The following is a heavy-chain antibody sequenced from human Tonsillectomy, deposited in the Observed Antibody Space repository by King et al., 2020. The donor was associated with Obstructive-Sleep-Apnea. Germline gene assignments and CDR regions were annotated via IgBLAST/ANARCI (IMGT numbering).Heavy chain of an antibody. V-gene: IGHV3-11*01. CDR2: ISRSSSTI. CDR1: GFTFSDYY. CDR3: AGTVRGVLFDY. Sequence: QLVQSGGGLVKPGGSLRLSCAASGFTFSDYYMSWIRQAPGEGLEWVSYISRSSSTIYYADSVKGRFTISRDNAKNSLYLQMNSLRAEDTAVYYCAGTVRGVLFDYWGQGTPVTVSS. J-gene: IGHJ4*02. D-gene: IGHD3-10*02.